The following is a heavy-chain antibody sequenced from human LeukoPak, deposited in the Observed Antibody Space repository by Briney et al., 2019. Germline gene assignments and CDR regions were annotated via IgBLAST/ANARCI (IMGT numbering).Heavy chain of an antibody. CDR2: MNPSSGYT. Sequence: ASVTVSCKASGYTFTSLDINWVRQAPGQGLEWMGWMNPSSGYTGYAQQFQGRVTFTRSTSISTAYMEVSSLRSEDTAVYYCARVDGSPDYWGQGTLVTVSS. V-gene: IGHV1-8*03. J-gene: IGHJ4*02. D-gene: IGHD3-22*01. CDR1: GYTFTSLD. CDR3: ARVDGSPDY.